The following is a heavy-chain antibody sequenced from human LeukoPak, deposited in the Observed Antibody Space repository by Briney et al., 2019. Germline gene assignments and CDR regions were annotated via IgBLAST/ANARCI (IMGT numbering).Heavy chain of an antibody. CDR2: SNSGGST. CDR3: ARGRVGALDY. Sequence: TVSNSGGSTYYADSVKGRFTISRDNSKNTLYLQMNSLRAEDTAVYYCARGRVGALDYWGQGTLVTVSS. J-gene: IGHJ4*02. D-gene: IGHD3-16*01. V-gene: IGHV3-66*01.